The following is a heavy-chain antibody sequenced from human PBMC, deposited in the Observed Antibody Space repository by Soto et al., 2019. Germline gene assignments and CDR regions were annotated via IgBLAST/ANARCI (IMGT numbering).Heavy chain of an antibody. CDR2: LSWNGDYT. CDR3: AKGTRSSYYYGMDV. V-gene: IGHV3-9*01. CDR1: GFTFDDYA. D-gene: IGHD6-6*01. Sequence: DVQLVESGGGLVQPGRSLRLSCAVSGFTFDDYAMHWVRQAPGKGLEWVSGLSWNGDYTGYADSVKGRFTISRDNTKNSLYLQMTSLRAEDTALYYCAKGTRSSYYYGMDVWGQGTKVTVSS. J-gene: IGHJ6*02.